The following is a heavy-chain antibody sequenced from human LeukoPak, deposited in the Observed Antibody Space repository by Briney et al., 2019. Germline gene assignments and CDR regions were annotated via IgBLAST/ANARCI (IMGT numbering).Heavy chain of an antibody. CDR3: AKDRVVVAATNSFDY. J-gene: IGHJ4*02. Sequence: GGSLRLSCAASGFTFSSYSMNWVRQAPGKGLEWVSSISSSSSYIYYADSVKGRFTISRDNSKNTLYLQMNSLRAEDTAVYYCAKDRVVVAATNSFDYWGQGTLVTVSS. CDR1: GFTFSSYS. D-gene: IGHD2-15*01. V-gene: IGHV3-21*01. CDR2: ISSSSSYI.